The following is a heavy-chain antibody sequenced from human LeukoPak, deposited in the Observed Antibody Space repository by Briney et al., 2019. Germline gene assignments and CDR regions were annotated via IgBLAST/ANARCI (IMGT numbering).Heavy chain of an antibody. D-gene: IGHD4-11*01. V-gene: IGHV3-30*02. J-gene: IGHJ6*03. CDR1: GFTFSSYG. Sequence: PGGSLRLSCAASGFTFSSYGMHWVRQAPGKGLEWVAFIRHDGSNKYYADSVKGRFTISRDNSKNTLYLQMNSLRVEDTAVYYCARVPGTVYYDYMDVWGIGTTVTVAS. CDR2: IRHDGSNK. CDR3: ARVPGTVYYDYMDV.